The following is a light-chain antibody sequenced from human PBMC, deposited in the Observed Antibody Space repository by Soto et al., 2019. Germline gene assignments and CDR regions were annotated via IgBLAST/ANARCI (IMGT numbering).Light chain of an antibody. Sequence: QSALTQPASVSGSPEQSITISCTGTSSDVGGYNYVSWYQQHPGKVPKLMIYEVSYRPSGVSNRFSGSKSGNTASLTISGLQAEDEADYYCTSYTTISTLAFGGGTKVTVL. V-gene: IGLV2-14*01. CDR2: EVS. CDR3: TSYTTISTLA. J-gene: IGLJ3*02. CDR1: SSDVGGYNY.